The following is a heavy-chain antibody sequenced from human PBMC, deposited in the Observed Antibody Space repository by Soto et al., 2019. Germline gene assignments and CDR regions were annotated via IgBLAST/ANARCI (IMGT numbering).Heavy chain of an antibody. D-gene: IGHD3-9*01. CDR1: GYTFTNYD. Sequence: QVQLVQSGAEVKKPGASVKVSCKASGYTFTNYDINWVRQATGQGLEWMAWMRPNNGNTGYAQKFQGRVTMTRNTSINTAYMELSSLRSEDTAVYYCASWAGYSKWGQGTLVTVSS. CDR3: ASWAGYSK. J-gene: IGHJ4*02. CDR2: MRPNNGNT. V-gene: IGHV1-8*01.